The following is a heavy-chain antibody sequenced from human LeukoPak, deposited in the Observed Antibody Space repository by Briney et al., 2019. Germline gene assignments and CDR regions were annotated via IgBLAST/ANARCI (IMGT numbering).Heavy chain of an antibody. CDR2: VNSDGSAT. CDR3: TSFYETN. CDR1: GFIFTKYW. V-gene: IGHV3-74*01. J-gene: IGHJ4*02. Sequence: GGSLRLSCAASGFIFTKYWMHWVRQAPGKGLVWVSHVNSDGSATSYADSVRGRFTISRDNAKNTVYLHMNSLRVEDTAVYYCTSFYETNWGQGTLVTVSS. D-gene: IGHD2/OR15-2a*01.